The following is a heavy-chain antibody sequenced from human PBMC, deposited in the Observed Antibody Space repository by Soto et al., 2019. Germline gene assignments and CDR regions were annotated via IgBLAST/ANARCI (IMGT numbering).Heavy chain of an antibody. V-gene: IGHV3-30*18. CDR2: ISYDGSNK. Sequence: QVQLVESGGGVVQPGRSLRLSCAASGFTFSSYGMHWVRQAPGKGLEWVAIISYDGSNKYYADSVKGRFTISRDNSKNTLYLQMNSLRAEDTAVYYCAKGVWLWFGMAHSNFDYWGQGTLVTVSS. J-gene: IGHJ4*02. CDR1: GFTFSSYG. CDR3: AKGVWLWFGMAHSNFDY. D-gene: IGHD3-10*01.